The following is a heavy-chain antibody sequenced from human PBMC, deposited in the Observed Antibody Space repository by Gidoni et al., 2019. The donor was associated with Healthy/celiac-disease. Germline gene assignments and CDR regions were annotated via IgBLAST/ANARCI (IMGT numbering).Heavy chain of an antibody. V-gene: IGHV4-39*01. Sequence: QLQLQESGPGLVKPSETLSLTCTVSGGSIRSSSYYWGWFRQPPGKGREWIGSSYYSGSTYYNPSLKSRVTISVDTSKNQFSLKLSSVTAADTAVYYCARHGWGYGDPTTGFGFDPWGQGTLVTVSS. J-gene: IGHJ5*02. D-gene: IGHD4-17*01. CDR1: GGSIRSSSYY. CDR3: ARHGWGYGDPTTGFGFDP. CDR2: SYYSGST.